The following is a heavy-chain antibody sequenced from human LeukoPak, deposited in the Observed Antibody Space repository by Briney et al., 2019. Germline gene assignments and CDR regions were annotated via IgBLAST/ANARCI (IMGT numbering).Heavy chain of an antibody. V-gene: IGHV3-48*01. CDR1: GFSLSDYN. Sequence: GGSLRLSCAASGFSLSDYNMNWVRQAPGKGLEWVSYISSDSDTIHYADSVKGRFTISRDNARNSLYLQMGSLRADDTAVYYCARDPESTSDLDYWGQGTLVTVSS. CDR2: ISSDSDTI. CDR3: ARDPESTSDLDY. D-gene: IGHD2-2*01. J-gene: IGHJ4*02.